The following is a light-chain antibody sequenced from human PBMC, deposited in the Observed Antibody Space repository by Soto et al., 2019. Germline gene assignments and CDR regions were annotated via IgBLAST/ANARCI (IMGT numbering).Light chain of an antibody. Sequence: QSVRTQPPSASGTPGQRVTISCSGSSSNIGSNYVYWYQQLPGTAPKLLIYSNNQRPSGVPDRFSGSKSGTSASLAISGLRSEDEADYYCAAWDDSLSGSYVFGTGTKVTVL. CDR3: AAWDDSLSGSYV. CDR2: SNN. CDR1: SSNIGSNY. J-gene: IGLJ1*01. V-gene: IGLV1-47*02.